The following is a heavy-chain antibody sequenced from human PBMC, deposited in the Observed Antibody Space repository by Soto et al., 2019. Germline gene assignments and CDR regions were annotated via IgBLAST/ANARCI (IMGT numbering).Heavy chain of an antibody. CDR2: ISAYNGNT. CDR1: GYTFTSYG. J-gene: IGHJ6*02. V-gene: IGHV1-18*01. Sequence: ASVKVSCKASGYTFTSYGISWVRQAPGQGLEWMGWISAYNGNTNYAQKLQGRVTMTTDTSTSTAYMELRSLRSDDTAVYYCARGLSYYYDSSGYYVPRYYYGMDVWGQGTTVTVSS. CDR3: ARGLSYYYDSSGYYVPRYYYGMDV. D-gene: IGHD3-22*01.